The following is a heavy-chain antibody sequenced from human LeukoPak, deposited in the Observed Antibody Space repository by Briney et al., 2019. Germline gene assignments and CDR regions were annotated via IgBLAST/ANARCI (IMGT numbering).Heavy chain of an antibody. Sequence: GGSLRLSCAASGFTFSSYAMHWVRQAPGKGLEYVSAISSNGGSTYYANSVKGRLTISRDNSKNTLYLQLGSLRAEDMAVYYCARDSGYYFDYWGQGTLVTVSS. CDR3: ARDSGYYFDY. CDR1: GFTFSSYA. D-gene: IGHD6-25*01. J-gene: IGHJ4*02. CDR2: ISSNGGST. V-gene: IGHV3-64*01.